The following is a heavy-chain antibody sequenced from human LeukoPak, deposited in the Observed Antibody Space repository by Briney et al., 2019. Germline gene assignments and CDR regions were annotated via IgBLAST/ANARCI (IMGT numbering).Heavy chain of an antibody. CDR1: GVSISTYY. Sequence: PSETLSLTCTVSGVSISTYYGSWFRQPAGKGLEWIGRLYASGPTNYNPSLKSRVTMSVDTSKNQLSLNVNSVTVADTAVYFCARHTRMWGYFDYWGQGTLVAVSS. V-gene: IGHV4-4*07. CDR2: LYASGPT. D-gene: IGHD1-26*01. CDR3: ARHTRMWGYFDY. J-gene: IGHJ4*02.